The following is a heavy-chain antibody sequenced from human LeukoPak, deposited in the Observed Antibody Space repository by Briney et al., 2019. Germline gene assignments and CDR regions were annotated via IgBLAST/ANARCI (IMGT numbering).Heavy chain of an antibody. D-gene: IGHD6-13*01. CDR2: TYYRSKWYN. CDR3: ARYGYSSAAGTGYYYYYGMDV. J-gene: IGHJ6*02. V-gene: IGHV6-1*01. Sequence: SQTLSLTCAISGDSVSSNSAAWNWIRQSPSRGLEWLGRTYYRSKWYNDYAVSVKSRITINPDTSKNQFSLQLNSVTPEDTAVYYCARYGYSSAAGTGYYYYYGMDVWGQGTTVTVSS. CDR1: GDSVSSNSAA.